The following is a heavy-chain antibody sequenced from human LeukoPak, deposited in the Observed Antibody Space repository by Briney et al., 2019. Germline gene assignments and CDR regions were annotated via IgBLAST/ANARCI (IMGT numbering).Heavy chain of an antibody. J-gene: IGHJ5*01. Sequence: PGGSLRLSCAASGFTFSGYEMSWVRQAPAKGLEWLAYIRSSGSTTQYADSVRGRFTISRDNAKNSLYLQMDSLRADDTAVYYCVTDRGGEYSVDNLFDSWGQGTLGSVSS. V-gene: IGHV3-48*03. CDR1: GFTFSGYE. CDR2: IRSSGSTT. CDR3: VTDRGGEYSVDNLFDS. D-gene: IGHD4-17*01.